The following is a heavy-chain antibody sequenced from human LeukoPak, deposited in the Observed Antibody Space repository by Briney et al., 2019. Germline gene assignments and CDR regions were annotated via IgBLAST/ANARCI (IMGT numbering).Heavy chain of an antibody. Sequence: GGSLRLSCAASGLTFSSYSMNWVRQAPGKGLEWVSSISSSSSYIYYADSVKGRFTISRDNAKNSLYLQMNSLRAEDTAVYYCAREVQLMYYFDYWGQGTLVTVSS. J-gene: IGHJ4*02. CDR1: GLTFSSYS. V-gene: IGHV3-21*01. CDR3: AREVQLMYYFDY. D-gene: IGHD5-18*01. CDR2: ISSSSSYI.